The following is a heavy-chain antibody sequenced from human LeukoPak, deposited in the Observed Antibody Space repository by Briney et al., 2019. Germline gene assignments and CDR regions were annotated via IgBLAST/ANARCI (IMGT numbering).Heavy chain of an antibody. Sequence: SETLSLTCTVSGGSLNNYYWSWLRQSPGKGLEFIGYVDYTGSTNYNPSLTSRLTISVDTSENQFSLKLRSVTAADTAVYYCARRMAVRPKYYFDSWGQGILVTVSS. D-gene: IGHD6-6*01. CDR1: GGSLNNYY. J-gene: IGHJ4*02. CDR3: ARRMAVRPKYYFDS. V-gene: IGHV4-59*08. CDR2: VDYTGST.